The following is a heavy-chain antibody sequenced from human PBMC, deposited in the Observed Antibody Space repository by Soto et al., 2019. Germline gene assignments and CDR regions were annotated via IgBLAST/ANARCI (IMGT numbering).Heavy chain of an antibody. J-gene: IGHJ4*01. CDR2: VSGDASNT. D-gene: IGHD4-17*01. CDR3: ARDVRDSAELFDY. Sequence: EVQLFDSGGGFVQPGGSLRLSCAASGFSFTNYGLYWVRQSPGKGLEWVATVSGDASNTHYADSVKGRFTISRDNSKSILVLQMISLRVEDTAIYYCARDVRDSAELFDYWGQGTQVTVSS. V-gene: IGHV3-23*01. CDR1: GFSFTNYG.